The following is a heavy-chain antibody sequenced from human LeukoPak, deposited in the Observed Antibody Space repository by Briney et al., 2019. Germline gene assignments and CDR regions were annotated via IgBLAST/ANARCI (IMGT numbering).Heavy chain of an antibody. CDR1: GFTSCRYS. J-gene: IGHJ4*02. V-gene: IGHV3-7*01. Sequence: PGGSLRLSCVLSGFTSCRYSMIWVPHAPEKGVQWVSNRKKDGSETNYGDSVKGRFTISRDNAKNSLYLQMNSLRAEDTAVYYCGRHRSGSGTYFIDHWGQGTMVSVSS. D-gene: IGHD3-10*01. CDR3: GRHRSGSGTYFIDH. CDR2: RKKDGSET.